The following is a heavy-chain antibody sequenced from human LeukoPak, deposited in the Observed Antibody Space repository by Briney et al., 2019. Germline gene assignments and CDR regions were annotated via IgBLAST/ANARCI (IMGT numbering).Heavy chain of an antibody. CDR2: ISSSSSYI. CDR1: GFTFSSYS. D-gene: IGHD3-22*01. CDR3: ARATNYYYDSGGYPPFDY. J-gene: IGHJ4*02. V-gene: IGHV3-21*01. Sequence: KPGGSLRLSCAASGFTFSSYSMNWVRQAPGKGLEWVSSISSSSSYIYYADSVKGRFTISRDNAKNSLYLQMNSLRAEDTAVYYCARATNYYYDSGGYPPFDYWGQGTLVTVSS.